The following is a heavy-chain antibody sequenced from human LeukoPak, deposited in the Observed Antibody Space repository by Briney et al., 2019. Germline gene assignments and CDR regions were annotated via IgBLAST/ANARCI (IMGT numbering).Heavy chain of an antibody. Sequence: SETLSLTCSVSGVPISSHFWSWIRQPPGKGLEWIGYIYYSGSTNYNPSLKSRVAISVDTSKNQFSLKLASLTAVDSAVYYCAKGGKGFPLGLRFDSWGEGTLVSVSS. J-gene: IGHJ4*02. V-gene: IGHV4-59*11. CDR3: AKGGKGFPLGLRFDS. CDR1: GVPISSHF. D-gene: IGHD2-21*01. CDR2: IYYSGST.